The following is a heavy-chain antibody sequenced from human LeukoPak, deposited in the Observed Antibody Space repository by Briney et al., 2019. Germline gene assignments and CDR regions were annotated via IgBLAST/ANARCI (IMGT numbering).Heavy chain of an antibody. D-gene: IGHD3-22*01. V-gene: IGHV3-64*01. Sequence: GGSLRLSCAASGFPFSSYAMHWVRQAPGKGLEYVSAISSNGGSTSYANSVKGRFTISRDNSKNTLYLQMGSLRAEDMAVYYCARSSIVVSILDYWGQGTLVTVSS. CDR2: ISSNGGST. CDR3: ARSSIVVSILDY. CDR1: GFPFSSYA. J-gene: IGHJ4*02.